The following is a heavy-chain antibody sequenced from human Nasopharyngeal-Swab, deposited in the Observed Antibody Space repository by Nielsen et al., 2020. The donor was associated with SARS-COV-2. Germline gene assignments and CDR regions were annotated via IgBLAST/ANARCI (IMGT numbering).Heavy chain of an antibody. CDR3: ARAKGYLPNYYYGMDV. CDR2: ISSSSSTI. Sequence: GESLKISCAASGFTFSSYSMNWVRQAPGKGLEWVSYISSSSSTIYYADSVKGRFTISRDNSKNTLYLQMNSLRAEDTAVYYCARAKGYLPNYYYGMDVWGQGTTVTVSS. D-gene: IGHD5-18*01. J-gene: IGHJ6*02. CDR1: GFTFSSYS. V-gene: IGHV3-48*01.